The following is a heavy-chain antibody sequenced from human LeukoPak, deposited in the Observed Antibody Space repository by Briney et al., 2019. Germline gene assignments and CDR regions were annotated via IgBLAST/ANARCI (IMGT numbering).Heavy chain of an antibody. CDR2: IKQDGSEK. CDR3: ARARKTKQTNSNYDY. D-gene: IGHD4-11*01. V-gene: IGHV3-7*01. J-gene: IGHJ4*02. Sequence: GGSLRLSCAASGFTFSSYWMSWVRQAPGKGLEWVANIKQDGSEKYYVDSVKGQFTISRDNAKNSLYLQMNSLRAEDTAVYYCARARKTKQTNSNYDYWGQGTLVTVPS. CDR1: GFTFSSYW.